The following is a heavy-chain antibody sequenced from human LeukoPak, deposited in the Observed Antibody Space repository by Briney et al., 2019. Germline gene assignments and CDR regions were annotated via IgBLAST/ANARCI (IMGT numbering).Heavy chain of an antibody. D-gene: IGHD5-18*01. CDR1: GFTFSSYW. V-gene: IGHV3-7*01. J-gene: IGHJ4*02. CDR2: IKQDGSEK. Sequence: PGGSLRLSCAASGFTFSSYWMSWVRQAPGKGLEWVANIKQDGSEKYYVDSVKGRFTISRDNVKNSLYLQMNSLRAEDTAVYYCARFLSGYSYGNFDYWGQGTLVTVSS. CDR3: ARFLSGYSYGNFDY.